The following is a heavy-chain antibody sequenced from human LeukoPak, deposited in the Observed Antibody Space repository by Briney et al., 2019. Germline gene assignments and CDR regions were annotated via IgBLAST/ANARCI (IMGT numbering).Heavy chain of an antibody. J-gene: IGHJ4*02. CDR3: TTEGLAVAGFDY. CDR1: GFTFGDYA. V-gene: IGHV3-49*04. D-gene: IGHD6-19*01. CDR2: IRSKAYGGTT. Sequence: GGSLRLSCTASGFTFGDYAMCWVRQAPGKGLEWVGFIRSKAYGGTTDYAAPVKGRFTISRDDSKNTLYLQMNSLKTEDTAVYYCTTEGLAVAGFDYWGQGTLVTVSS.